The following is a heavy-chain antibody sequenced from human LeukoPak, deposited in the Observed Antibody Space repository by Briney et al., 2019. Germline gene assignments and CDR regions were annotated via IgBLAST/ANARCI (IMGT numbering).Heavy chain of an antibody. J-gene: IGHJ4*02. CDR2: INWNGGST. V-gene: IGHV3-20*04. CDR3: ARVFRHNWNYFWQEGFDY. D-gene: IGHD1-7*01. CDR1: GFTFSNSA. Sequence: GGSLRLSCAASGFTFSNSAMSWVRQAPGKGLEWVSGINWNGGSTGYADSVKGRFTISRDNAKNSLYLQMNSLRAEDTALYYCARVFRHNWNYFWQEGFDYWGQGTLVTVSS.